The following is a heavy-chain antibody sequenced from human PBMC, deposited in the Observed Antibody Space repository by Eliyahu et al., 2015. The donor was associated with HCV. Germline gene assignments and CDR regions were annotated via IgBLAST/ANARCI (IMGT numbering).Heavy chain of an antibody. CDR3: ARDSPCGGDCPNWFDP. J-gene: IGHJ5*02. D-gene: IGHD2-21*02. V-gene: IGHV4-31*03. CDR2: IYYSGST. Sequence: QVQLQESGPGLVKPSQTLSLTCTVXGGSISSGGYYWXWIRQHPGKGLEWIGYIYYSGSTYYNPSLKSRVTISVDTSKNQFSLKLSSVTAADTAVYYCARDSPCGGDCPNWFDPWGQGTRVTVSS. CDR1: GGSISSGGYY.